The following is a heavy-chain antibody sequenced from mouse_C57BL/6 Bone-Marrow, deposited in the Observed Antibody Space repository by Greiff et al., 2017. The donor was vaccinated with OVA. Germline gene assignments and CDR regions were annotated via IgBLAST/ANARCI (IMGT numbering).Heavy chain of an antibody. J-gene: IGHJ2*01. CDR2: IWSGGST. Sequence: QVQLQQSGPGLVQPSQSLSITCTASGFSLTSYGVHWVRQSPGQGLEWLGVIWSGGSTDYNAAFISRLSISKDNSKSQVFFKMNSLQADDTDIYYCARVRGDCFDYWGQGTPLTVSA. CDR1: GFSLTSYG. CDR3: ARVRGDCFDY. V-gene: IGHV2-2*01.